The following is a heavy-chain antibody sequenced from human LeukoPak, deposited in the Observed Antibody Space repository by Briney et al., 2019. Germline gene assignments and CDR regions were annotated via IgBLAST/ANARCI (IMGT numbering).Heavy chain of an antibody. CDR3: ARGVVPYCSGGSCYSSWYYGMDV. CDR1: GGTFSSYA. CDR2: IIPIFGTA. J-gene: IGHJ6*02. V-gene: IGHV1-69*13. Sequence: SVKVSCKASGGTFSSYAISWVRQAPGQGLEWMGGIIPIFGTANYAQKFQGRVTITADESTSTAYMELSSLRSEDTAVYYCARGVVPYCSGGSCYSSWYYGMDVWGQGTTVTVSS. D-gene: IGHD2-15*01.